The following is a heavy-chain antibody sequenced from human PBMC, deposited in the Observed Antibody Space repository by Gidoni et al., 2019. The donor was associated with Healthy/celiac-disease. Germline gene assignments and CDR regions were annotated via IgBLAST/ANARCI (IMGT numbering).Heavy chain of an antibody. V-gene: IGHV4-31*03. Sequence: HVQLLESGPGLVKPSQTLSLTCTVSAGSISSGGYYWSWIRQHPGKGLEWIVYIYYSGSTYYNPSLKNRVTISVDTSKNQFSLKLSSVTAADTAVYYCARIVVVPAARTDPWGQGTLVTVSS. CDR2: IYYSGST. CDR1: AGSISSGGYY. CDR3: ARIVVVPAARTDP. J-gene: IGHJ5*02. D-gene: IGHD2-2*01.